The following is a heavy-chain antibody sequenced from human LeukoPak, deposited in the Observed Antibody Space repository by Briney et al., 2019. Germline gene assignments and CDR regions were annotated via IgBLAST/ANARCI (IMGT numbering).Heavy chain of an antibody. CDR1: GGSISSYY. J-gene: IGHJ6*03. CDR3: ARTEESGDSYGYFGYYYYMDV. Sequence: SEPLSLTCTVSGGSISSYYWSWIRHPPGKGLEYIGYIYYSGSTNYDPSLKSRVTISVDTSKNQFSLKLSSVTAADTAVYYCARTEESGDSYGYFGYYYYMDVWGKGTTVTVSS. D-gene: IGHD5-18*01. CDR2: IYYSGST. V-gene: IGHV4-59*01.